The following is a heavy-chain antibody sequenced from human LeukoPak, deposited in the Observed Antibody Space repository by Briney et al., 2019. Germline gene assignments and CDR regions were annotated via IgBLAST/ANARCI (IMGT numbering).Heavy chain of an antibody. CDR3: ARFRGRGSYTGHAFDI. J-gene: IGHJ3*02. V-gene: IGHV4-39*07. CDR2: IYYSGST. D-gene: IGHD1-26*01. Sequence: SETLSLTCTVSGGSISSSSYYWGWIRQPPGKGLEWIGSIYYSGSTYYNPSLKSRVTISVDTSKNQFSLKLSSVTAADTAVYYCARFRGRGSYTGHAFDIWGQGTMVTVSS. CDR1: GGSISSSSYY.